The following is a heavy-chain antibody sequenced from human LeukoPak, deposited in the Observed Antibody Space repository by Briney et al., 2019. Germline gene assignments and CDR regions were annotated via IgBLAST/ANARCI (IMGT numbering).Heavy chain of an antibody. CDR3: TWSGSHFDY. CDR1: GFTFSNAW. J-gene: IGHJ4*02. D-gene: IGHD1-26*01. CDR2: IKSKTDGGTT. Sequence: GGSLRLSCAASGFTFSNAWMRWVRQAPGKGLEWVGLIKSKTDGGTTDYAAPVKGRFTISRDGSKNTLYLQMNSLKTEDTAVYYCTWSGSHFDYWGQGTLVTVSS. V-gene: IGHV3-15*01.